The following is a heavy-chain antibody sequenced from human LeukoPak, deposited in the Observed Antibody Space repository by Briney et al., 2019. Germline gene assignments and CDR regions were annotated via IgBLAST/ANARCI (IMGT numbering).Heavy chain of an antibody. CDR2: IYYSGST. D-gene: IGHD4-11*01. CDR3: ARQGTTVTSFPYYYYYMDV. J-gene: IGHJ6*03. Sequence: LETLSLTCTVSGGSISSYYWSWIRQPPGKGLEWIGYIYYSGSTNYNPSLKSRVTISVDTSKNQFSLKLSSVTGADTAVYYCARQGTTVTSFPYYYYYMDVWGKGTTVTVSS. V-gene: IGHV4-59*01. CDR1: GGSISSYY.